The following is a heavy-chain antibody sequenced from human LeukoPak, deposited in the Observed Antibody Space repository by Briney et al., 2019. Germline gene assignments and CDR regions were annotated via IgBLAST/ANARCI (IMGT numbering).Heavy chain of an antibody. V-gene: IGHV3-48*02. CDR2: ISSSGSTI. CDR3: ARDEGRYCSSTSCYGEGWC. CDR1: GFTFSSYN. Sequence: PGGSLRLSCAASGFTFSSYNMNWVRQAPGKGLEWVSDISSSGSTIYFADSVKGRFTISRDNAKNSLYLQMNSLRDEDTAVYYCARDEGRYCSSTSCYGEGWCWGQGTLVTVSS. D-gene: IGHD2-2*01. J-gene: IGHJ4*02.